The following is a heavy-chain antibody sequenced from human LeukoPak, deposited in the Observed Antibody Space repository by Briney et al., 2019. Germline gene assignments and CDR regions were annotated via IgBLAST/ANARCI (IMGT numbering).Heavy chain of an antibody. Sequence: GGSLRLSCAASGFTFSSYAMTWVRQAPEKGLEWVSSISDSGGSTYYADSVEGRFTISRDNAKNTLNLQMNSLRAEDTAVYYCARDLGQYYDTSDNWFDPWGQGTLVTVSS. CDR2: ISDSGGST. CDR1: GFTFSSYA. CDR3: ARDLGQYYDTSDNWFDP. D-gene: IGHD3-22*01. V-gene: IGHV3-23*01. J-gene: IGHJ5*02.